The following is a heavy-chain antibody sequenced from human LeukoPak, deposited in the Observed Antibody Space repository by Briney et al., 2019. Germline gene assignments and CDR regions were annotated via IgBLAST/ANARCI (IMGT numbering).Heavy chain of an antibody. V-gene: IGHV1-24*01. CDR3: ATGGTLYYDILTGYHWENWFDP. D-gene: IGHD3-9*01. J-gene: IGHJ5*02. CDR2: FDPEDGET. CDR1: GYTLTELS. Sequence: ASVKVSCKVSGYTLTELSMHWVRQAPGKGLEWMGGFDPEDGETIYAQKFQGRVTMTEDTSTDTAYMELSSLRSEDTAVYYCATGGTLYYDILTGYHWENWFDPWGQGTPVTVSS.